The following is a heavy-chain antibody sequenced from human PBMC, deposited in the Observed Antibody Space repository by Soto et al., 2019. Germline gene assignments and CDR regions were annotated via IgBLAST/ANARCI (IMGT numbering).Heavy chain of an antibody. Sequence: EVQLVESGGGLVQPGGSLRLSCAASGFTFSDHYMDWVRQAPGKGLEWVGRTRNKANSYTTEYAASVKGRFTISRDDSKNSLYLQMNSLKTEDTAVYYCARGGYCSRTSCQSDYYGMDVWGQGTTVTVSS. CDR1: GFTFSDHY. CDR2: TRNKANSYTT. J-gene: IGHJ6*02. V-gene: IGHV3-72*01. D-gene: IGHD2-2*01. CDR3: ARGGYCSRTSCQSDYYGMDV.